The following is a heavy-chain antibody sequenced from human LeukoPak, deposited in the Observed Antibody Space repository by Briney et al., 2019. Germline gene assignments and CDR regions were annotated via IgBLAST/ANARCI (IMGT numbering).Heavy chain of an antibody. Sequence: PGGSLRLSCAASGFTFSSYAMHWVRQAPGRGLEWVAVISYDGSNKYYADSVKGRFTTSRDNSKNTLYLQMNSLRAEDTAVYYCARDKARTSVVVPAAIYPWGQGTLVTVSS. CDR1: GFTFSSYA. V-gene: IGHV3-30-3*01. J-gene: IGHJ5*02. CDR2: ISYDGSNK. D-gene: IGHD2-2*02. CDR3: ARDKARTSVVVPAAIYP.